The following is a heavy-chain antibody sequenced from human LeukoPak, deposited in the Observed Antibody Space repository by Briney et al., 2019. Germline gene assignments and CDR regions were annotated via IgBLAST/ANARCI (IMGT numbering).Heavy chain of an antibody. Sequence: GGSLRLSCAASGFTSSSYAMSWVRQAPGKGLEWVSAISGSGGSTYYADSVKGRFTISRDNSKNTLYLQMNSLRAEDTAVYYCAKLGGQWPYPGAFDIWGQGTMVTVSS. CDR1: GFTSSSYA. D-gene: IGHD6-19*01. V-gene: IGHV3-23*01. J-gene: IGHJ3*02. CDR2: ISGSGGST. CDR3: AKLGGQWPYPGAFDI.